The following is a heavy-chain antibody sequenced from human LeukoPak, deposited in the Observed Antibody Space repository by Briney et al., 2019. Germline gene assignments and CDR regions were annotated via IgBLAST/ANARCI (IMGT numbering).Heavy chain of an antibody. CDR3: ARGVPSDYDILTGSYYFDY. V-gene: IGHV1-69*02. J-gene: IGHJ4*02. CDR2: IIPILGIA. D-gene: IGHD3-9*01. CDR1: GGTFSSYT. Sequence: SVKVSCKASGGTFSSYTISWVRQAPGQGLEWMGRIIPILGIANYAPKFQGRVTITADKSTSTAYMELSGLRSEDTAVYYCARGVPSDYDILTGSYYFDYWGQGTLVTVSS.